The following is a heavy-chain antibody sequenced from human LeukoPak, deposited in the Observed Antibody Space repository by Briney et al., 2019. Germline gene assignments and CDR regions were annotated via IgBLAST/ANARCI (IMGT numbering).Heavy chain of an antibody. Sequence: KPGGSLRLSCAASGFTFSDYYMSWIRQAPGKGLEWVSYISSSGSTIYYAVSVKGRFTISRDNAKNSLYLQMNSLRAEDTAVYYCARDLPRMVRGVSTNYMDVWGKGTTVTVSS. CDR2: ISSSGSTI. D-gene: IGHD3-10*01. CDR1: GFTFSDYY. CDR3: ARDLPRMVRGVSTNYMDV. J-gene: IGHJ6*03. V-gene: IGHV3-11*04.